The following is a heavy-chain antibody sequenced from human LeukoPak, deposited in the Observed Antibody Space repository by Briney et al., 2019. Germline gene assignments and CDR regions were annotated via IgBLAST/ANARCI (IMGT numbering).Heavy chain of an antibody. CDR2: IRNKANGGTS. Sequence: PGRTLRLSCTASGFTFSDYAMTWVRQAPGKGLEWVGFIRNKANGGTSDYAASVKGRLTTSRDDTKTIAYLQMNSLKTEDTAVYFCSRAYSTGWLGINDYWGQGTLVTVSS. CDR3: SRAYSTGWLGINDY. J-gene: IGHJ4*02. CDR1: GFTFSDYA. D-gene: IGHD6-19*01. V-gene: IGHV3-49*04.